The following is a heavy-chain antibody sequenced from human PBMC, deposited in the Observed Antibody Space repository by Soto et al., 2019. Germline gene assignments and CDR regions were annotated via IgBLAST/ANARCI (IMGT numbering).Heavy chain of an antibody. Sequence: GGSLILSCAASGFTFSSYAMSWVLQAPGKGLEWVSAISGSGGSTYYADSVKGRFTISRDNSKNTLYLQMNSLRAEDTAVYYCTQQLWEPNWFDPWGQGTLVTVSS. CDR1: GFTFSSYA. CDR2: ISGSGGST. J-gene: IGHJ5*02. CDR3: TQQLWEPNWFDP. V-gene: IGHV3-23*01. D-gene: IGHD6-13*01.